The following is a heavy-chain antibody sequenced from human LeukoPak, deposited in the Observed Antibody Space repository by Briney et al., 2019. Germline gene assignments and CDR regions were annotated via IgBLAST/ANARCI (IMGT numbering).Heavy chain of an antibody. V-gene: IGHV3-15*01. CDR1: GFNFTNAW. CDR2: IKGKPDGATI. J-gene: IGHJ4*02. Sequence: GGSLRLSCAAAGFNFTNAWMSWVRQAPGKGLEWVGRIKGKPDGATIACAAPVKGRFTISRDDSRSSLYLQMNSLKTEDTAVYYCTTPTDLAYWGQGALVTVSS. CDR3: TTPTDLAY.